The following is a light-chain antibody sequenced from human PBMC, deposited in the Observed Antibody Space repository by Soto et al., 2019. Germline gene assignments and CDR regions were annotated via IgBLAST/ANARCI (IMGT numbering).Light chain of an antibody. CDR1: SGYSSYA. Sequence: QAVVTQSPSASASLGASVKLTCTLSSGYSSYAIAWHQQQPEKGPRYLMKLNSDGSHSKGDGIPDRFSGSSSGTERYLTISSLQSEDEADYYCQTWGTGIWVFGGGTKVTVL. V-gene: IGLV4-69*01. CDR2: LNSDGSH. CDR3: QTWGTGIWV. J-gene: IGLJ3*02.